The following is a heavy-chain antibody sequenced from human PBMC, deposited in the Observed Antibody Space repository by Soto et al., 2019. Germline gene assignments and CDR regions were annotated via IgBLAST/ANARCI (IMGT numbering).Heavy chain of an antibody. J-gene: IGHJ4*02. V-gene: IGHV3-30*02. CDR3: AKEGLGPTYFLDY. D-gene: IGHD3-9*01. CDR2: IRYDGSNK. Sequence: GGSLRLSCAASGFTFSSYGMHWVRQAPGKGLEWVAIIRYDGSNKYYADSVKGRFTISRDNSKNTLFLQMNSLRDDDTAVYYCAKEGLGPTYFLDYWGQGTLVTVSS. CDR1: GFTFSSYG.